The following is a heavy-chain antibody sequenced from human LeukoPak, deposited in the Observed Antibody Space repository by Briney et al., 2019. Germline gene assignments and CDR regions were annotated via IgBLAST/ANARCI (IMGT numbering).Heavy chain of an antibody. D-gene: IGHD1-26*01. CDR2: ITSDGGTT. J-gene: IGHJ4*02. CDR1: GFTFSSYA. CDR3: ARDLRGAADY. V-gene: IGHV3-64*02. Sequence: PGGSLRLSCAASGFTFSSYAMHWVRQAPGKRLEYLSSITSDGGTTYYADSVKRRFTISRDNSKNTLYLQMGSLRAGDMALYYCARDLRGAADYWGQGTLVTVSS.